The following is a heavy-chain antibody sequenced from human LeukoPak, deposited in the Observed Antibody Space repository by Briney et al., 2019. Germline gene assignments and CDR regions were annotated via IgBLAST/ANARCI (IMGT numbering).Heavy chain of an antibody. CDR2: IIPIFGIA. CDR1: GGTFSSYA. Sequence: SVKVSCKASGGTFSSYAISWVRQAPGQGLEWMGRIIPIFGIANYAQKFRGRVTVTADKSTSTAYMELSSLRSEDTAVYYCARDSDVVVPAASTGYWFDPWGQGTLVTVSS. V-gene: IGHV1-69*04. CDR3: ARDSDVVVPAASTGYWFDP. D-gene: IGHD2-2*01. J-gene: IGHJ5*02.